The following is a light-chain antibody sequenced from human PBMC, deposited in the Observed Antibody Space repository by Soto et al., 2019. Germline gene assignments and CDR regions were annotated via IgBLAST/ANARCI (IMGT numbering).Light chain of an antibody. CDR1: QSLGDY. V-gene: IGKV3-11*01. CDR3: PQRGT. CDR2: DAS. J-gene: IGKJ2*01. Sequence: ELVLTQSPATLSLSPGERAILACRASQSLGDYLAWYQQKPGQAPRLLIYDASNRSTGIPARFSGGGSGTDFTLTISSLAPEEFAVYYGPQRGTFGQGNNLEI.